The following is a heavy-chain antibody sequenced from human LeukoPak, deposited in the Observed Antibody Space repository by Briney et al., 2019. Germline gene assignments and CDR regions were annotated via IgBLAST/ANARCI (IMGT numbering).Heavy chain of an antibody. D-gene: IGHD1-7*01. CDR2: INDSGTI. CDR3: ARRWNYGRNYYIDV. J-gene: IGHJ6*03. Sequence: SVTLSLTCAVYGGSFSNYYWSWIRQSPGKGLEWIGEINDSGTINYNSSLMGRVTISVDKSKNQFSLKLSSVTAADTAVYYCARRWNYGRNYYIDVWGKGATVSVSS. V-gene: IGHV4-34*01. CDR1: GGSFSNYY.